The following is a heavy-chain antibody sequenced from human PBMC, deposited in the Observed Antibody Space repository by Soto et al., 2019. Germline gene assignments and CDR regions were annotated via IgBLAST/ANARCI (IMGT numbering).Heavy chain of an antibody. J-gene: IGHJ4*02. V-gene: IGHV4-39*01. CDR1: GGSISSSSYY. Sequence: SETLSLTCTVSGGSISSSSYYWGWIRQPPGKGLEWIGSIYYSGSTYYNPSLKSRVTISVDTSKNQFSLKLSSVTAADTAVYYCARHADCSGGSCYPGDFDYWGQGTLVTVSS. CDR3: ARHADCSGGSCYPGDFDY. CDR2: IYYSGST. D-gene: IGHD2-15*01.